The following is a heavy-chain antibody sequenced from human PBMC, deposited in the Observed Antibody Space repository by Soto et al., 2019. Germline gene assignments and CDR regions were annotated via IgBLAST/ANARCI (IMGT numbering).Heavy chain of an antibody. CDR3: ARSIDSSGWYIDYFDY. CDR2: IYYSGST. V-gene: IGHV4-59*01. Sequence: QVQLQESGPGLVKPSETLSLTCTVSGGSISSYYWSWIRQPPGKGLEWIGYIYYSGSTNYNPSLNSRVTISVDTSKNQFSLKLSSVTAADTAVYYCARSIDSSGWYIDYFDYWGQGTLVTVSS. CDR1: GGSISSYY. J-gene: IGHJ4*02. D-gene: IGHD6-19*01.